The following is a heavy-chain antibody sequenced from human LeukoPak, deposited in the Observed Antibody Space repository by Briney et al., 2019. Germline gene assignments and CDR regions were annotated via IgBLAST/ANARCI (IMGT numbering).Heavy chain of an antibody. J-gene: IGHJ6*02. V-gene: IGHV1-69*13. Sequence: ASVKVSCKASGGTFSSYAISWVRQAPGQGLEWMGGIIPIFGTANYAQKFQGRVTITADESTSTAYMELSSLRSEDTAVNYCARDGRPYCSGGSCYGMDVWGQGTTVTVSS. CDR1: GGTFSSYA. CDR2: IIPIFGTA. D-gene: IGHD2-15*01. CDR3: ARDGRPYCSGGSCYGMDV.